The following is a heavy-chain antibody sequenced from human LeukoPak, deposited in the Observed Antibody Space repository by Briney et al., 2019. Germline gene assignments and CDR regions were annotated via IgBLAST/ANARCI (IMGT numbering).Heavy chain of an antibody. J-gene: IGHJ6*03. CDR2: INPNSGGT. V-gene: IGHV1-2*02. CDR3: ARDSKPNRKFWSGSSYYYYMDV. Sequence: GASVKVSCKASGYTFTGYYMHWVRQAPGQGLEWMGWINPNSGGTNYAQKFQGRVTMTRDTSISTAYMELSRLRSDDTAVYYCARDSKPNRKFWSGSSYYYYMDVWGKGTTVTVSS. D-gene: IGHD3-3*01. CDR1: GYTFTGYY.